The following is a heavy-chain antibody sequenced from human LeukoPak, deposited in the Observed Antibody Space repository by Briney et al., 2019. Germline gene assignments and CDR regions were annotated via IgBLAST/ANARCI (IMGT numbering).Heavy chain of an antibody. CDR1: GLLFSDAW. J-gene: IGHJ4*02. D-gene: IGHD6-19*01. CDR2: IKQDGSEK. CDR3: TRGWGSSGPGDF. V-gene: IGHV3-7*01. Sequence: GGSLRLSCAVSGLLFSDAWMSWVRQAPGKGLEWVANIKQDGSEKYYVDSVKGRFTISRDNAKNSLYLQVDSLGDEDTGVYYCTRGWGSSGPGDFWGPGTLVTVSS.